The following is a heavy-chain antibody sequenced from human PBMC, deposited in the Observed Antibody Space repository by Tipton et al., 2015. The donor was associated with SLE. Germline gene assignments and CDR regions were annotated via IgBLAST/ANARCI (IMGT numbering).Heavy chain of an antibody. CDR3: ARGKYSGQTGYYSGMDV. CDR2: IINRGST. V-gene: IGHV4-59*01. J-gene: IGHJ6*02. Sequence: TLSLTCTVSGGAISTYYWSWLRQSPGKGLEWIGFIINRGSTNYNPSLKSRVTISLDTSKNQFSLNVTSLTAADTAVYYCARGKYSGQTGYYSGMDVWGQGTTVTVSS. CDR1: GGAISTYY. D-gene: IGHD5-12*01.